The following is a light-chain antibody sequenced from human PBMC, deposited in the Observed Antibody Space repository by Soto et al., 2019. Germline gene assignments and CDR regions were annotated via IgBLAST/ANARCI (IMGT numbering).Light chain of an antibody. J-gene: IGKJ2*01. Sequence: EIVLTQSPGTLSLSPGERATLSCGASQSFTSSNLAWYQQKPGQAPRLLIYGASSRATGSPDRFSGSGSGTDFTLTISRLEPEDFAVYYCKQYGSWPQTFGQGTKLEIK. CDR3: KQYGSWPQT. CDR2: GAS. V-gene: IGKV3-20*01. CDR1: QSFTSSN.